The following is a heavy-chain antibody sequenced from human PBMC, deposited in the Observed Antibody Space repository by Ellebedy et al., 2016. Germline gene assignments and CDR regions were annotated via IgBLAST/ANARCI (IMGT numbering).Heavy chain of an antibody. CDR3: ARAGRRWRGYSYGFAFDI. Sequence: GGSLRLXCAASGFTFSSYAMRWVPQAPGKGLEWVSAISGSGGSTYYAGSVKGRFTISRENAKNSLYLQMNSLRAGDTAVYYCARAGRRWRGYSYGFAFDIWGQGTMVTVSS. CDR1: GFTFSSYA. CDR2: ISGSGGST. D-gene: IGHD5-18*01. J-gene: IGHJ3*02. V-gene: IGHV3-23*01.